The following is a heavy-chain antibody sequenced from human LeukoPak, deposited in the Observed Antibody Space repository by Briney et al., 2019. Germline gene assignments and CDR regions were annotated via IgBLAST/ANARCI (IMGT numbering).Heavy chain of an antibody. CDR1: GFIFGASS. Sequence: GGSLSLSCVGSGFIFGASSMNWVRQAPGKGLEWVASISSDNRHIFYADSVKGRFTISRDNAGNSLYLFMISLRDDDTAVYYCAKSPDRDYTAMGSCRLDLWGQGTLVTVSS. J-gene: IGHJ5*02. CDR3: AKSPDRDYTAMGSCRLDL. D-gene: IGHD5-18*01. V-gene: IGHV3-21*06. CDR2: ISSDNRHI.